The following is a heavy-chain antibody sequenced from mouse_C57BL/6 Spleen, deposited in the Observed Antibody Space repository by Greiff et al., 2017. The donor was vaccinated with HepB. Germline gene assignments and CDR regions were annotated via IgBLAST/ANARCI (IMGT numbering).Heavy chain of an antibody. Sequence: EVKLVESGGGLVKPGGSLKLSCAASGFTFSSYAMSWVRQTPEKRLEWVANISDGGSYTYYPDNLKGRFTISRDNAKNNLYLQMSHLKSEDTAMYYCARRGYYGNYFYFGDWGPGATLTVS. CDR1: GFTFSSYA. V-gene: IGHV5-4*03. J-gene: IGHJ2*01. CDR2: ISDGGSYT. CDR3: ARRGYYGNYFYFGD. D-gene: IGHD2-1*01.